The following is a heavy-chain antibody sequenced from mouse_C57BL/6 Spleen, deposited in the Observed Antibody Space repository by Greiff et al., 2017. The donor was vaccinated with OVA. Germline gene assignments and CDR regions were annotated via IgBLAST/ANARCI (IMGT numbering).Heavy chain of an antibody. J-gene: IGHJ4*01. CDR3: ARGQLRGAMDY. D-gene: IGHD3-2*02. V-gene: IGHV1-59*01. CDR2: IDPSDSYT. Sequence: VQLQQPGAELVRPGTSVKLSCKASGYTFTSYWMHWVKQRPGQGLEWIGVIDPSDSYTNYNQKFKGKATLTVDTSSSTAYMQLSSLTSEDSAVYYCARGQLRGAMDYWGQGTSVTVSS. CDR1: GYTFTSYW.